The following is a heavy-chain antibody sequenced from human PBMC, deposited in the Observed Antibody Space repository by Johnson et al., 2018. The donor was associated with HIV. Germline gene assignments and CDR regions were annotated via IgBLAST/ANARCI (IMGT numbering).Heavy chain of an antibody. Sequence: LQLVESGGGLVQPGGSLSMSCVASGFTFSTYGMTWVRQAPGKGLEWVSAISGTGGTTYYADSVRGRFSISRDKSKDTLYLQMSSLRAEDTAVYYCAKLSGTYSLFDPFDIWGQGSMVTVSS. D-gene: IGHD1-26*01. V-gene: IGHV3-23*04. CDR1: GFTFSTYG. J-gene: IGHJ3*02. CDR3: AKLSGTYSLFDPFDI. CDR2: ISGTGGTT.